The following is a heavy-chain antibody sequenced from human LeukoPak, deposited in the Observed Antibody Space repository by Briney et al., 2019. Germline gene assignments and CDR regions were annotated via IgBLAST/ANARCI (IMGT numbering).Heavy chain of an antibody. CDR3: AVTYYYDSSGPDAFDI. Sequence: GASVTVSFKASGYTFTSYDINWVRQAPGQGLEWMGWMNPNSGNTGYAQKFQGRVTMTRNTSISTAYMELSSLRSEDTAVYYCAVTYYYDSSGPDAFDIWGQGTMVTVSS. CDR2: MNPNSGNT. J-gene: IGHJ3*02. D-gene: IGHD3-22*01. CDR1: GYTFTSYD. V-gene: IGHV1-8*01.